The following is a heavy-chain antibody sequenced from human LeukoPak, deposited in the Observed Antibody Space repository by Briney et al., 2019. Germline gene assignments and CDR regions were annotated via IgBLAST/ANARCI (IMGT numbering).Heavy chain of an antibody. CDR2: ISYDGSNK. J-gene: IGHJ4*02. CDR1: GFTFSSYG. Sequence: PGRSLRLSRAASGFTFSSYGMHWVRQAPGKGLEWVAVISYDGSNKYYADSVKGRFTISRDNSKNTLYLQMNSLRAEDTAVYYCAKPHGTYVVVVAAIDYWGQGTLVTVSS. D-gene: IGHD2-15*01. CDR3: AKPHGTYVVVVAAIDY. V-gene: IGHV3-30*18.